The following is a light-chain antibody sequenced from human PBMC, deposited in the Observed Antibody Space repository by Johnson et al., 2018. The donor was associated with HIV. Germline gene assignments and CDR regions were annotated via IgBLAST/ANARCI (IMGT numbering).Light chain of an antibody. Sequence: QLVLTQPPSVSAAPGQRVTISCSGSTSNIGNKYVSWYQQLPGTAPKLLIYENTKRPSGIPDRFSGSKSGTSATLGITGLQPGDEADYYCGTWDTSLSAGGVFGSGTKVTVL. CDR3: GTWDTSLSAGGV. V-gene: IGLV1-51*02. J-gene: IGLJ1*01. CDR1: TSNIGNKY. CDR2: ENT.